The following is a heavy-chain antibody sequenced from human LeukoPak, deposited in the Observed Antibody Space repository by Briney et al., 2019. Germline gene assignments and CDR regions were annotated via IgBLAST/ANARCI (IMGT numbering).Heavy chain of an antibody. CDR1: GFTFDDYA. V-gene: IGHV3-9*01. CDR3: AKGIVSSDLYYFDY. CDR2: ISWNSGSI. J-gene: IGHJ4*02. D-gene: IGHD6-19*01. Sequence: PGGSLRLSCAASGFTFDDYAMHWVRQAPGKGLEWVSGISWNSGSIGYADSVKGRFTISRDNAKNSLYLQMNSLRAEDTALYYCAKGIVSSDLYYFDYWGQETLVTVSS.